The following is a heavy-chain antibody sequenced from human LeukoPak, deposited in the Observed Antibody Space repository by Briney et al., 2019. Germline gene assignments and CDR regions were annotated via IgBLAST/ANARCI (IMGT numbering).Heavy chain of an antibody. D-gene: IGHD6-13*01. CDR2: INPSGGST. J-gene: IGHJ4*02. CDR3: ARRIAAAGIFDY. V-gene: IGHV1-46*01. Sequence: ASVKVSCKASGYTFTSYYMHWVRQAPGQGLEWMGIINPSGGSTSYAQKFQGRVTMTRDMSTSTVYMELSRLRSEDTAVYYCARRIAAAGIFDYWGQGTLVTVSS. CDR1: GYTFTSYY.